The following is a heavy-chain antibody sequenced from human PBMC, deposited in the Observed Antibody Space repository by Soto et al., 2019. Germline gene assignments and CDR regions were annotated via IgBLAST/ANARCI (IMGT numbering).Heavy chain of an antibody. J-gene: IGHJ4*02. CDR3: ARHEGSYVTFDY. D-gene: IGHD3-16*01. V-gene: IGHV4-39*01. Sequence: KTSETLSLTCTVSGGSISSSNYYWGWIRQPPGKGLEWIGSMYSSGNTYYNPSLKSRVTISVGSSRNQFSLKLNSVTVADTAVYYCARHEGSYVTFDYWGQGTLVTVSS. CDR2: MYSSGNT. CDR1: GGSISSSNYY.